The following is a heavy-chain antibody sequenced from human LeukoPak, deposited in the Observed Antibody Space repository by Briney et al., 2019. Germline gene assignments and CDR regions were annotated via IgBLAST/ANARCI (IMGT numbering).Heavy chain of an antibody. CDR2: ISAYNGNT. J-gene: IGHJ3*02. CDR1: GYTFTSYG. D-gene: IGHD3-22*01. V-gene: IGHV1-18*01. Sequence: ASVKVSCRASGYTFTSYGISWVRQAPGQGLEWMGWISAYNGNTNYAQKLQGRVTMTTDTSTSTAYMELRSLRSDDTAVYYCARVVPNYYDSSGYWWGAFDIWGQGTMVTVSS. CDR3: ARVVPNYYDSSGYWWGAFDI.